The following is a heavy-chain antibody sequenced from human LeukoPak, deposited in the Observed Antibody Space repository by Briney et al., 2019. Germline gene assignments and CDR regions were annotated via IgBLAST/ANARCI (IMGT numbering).Heavy chain of an antibody. CDR3: ASKYSSSWYDRAHYYYYMDV. CDR1: GYTFTGYY. D-gene: IGHD6-13*01. CDR2: INPNRGGT. Sequence: GASVKVSCKASGYTFTGYYMHWVRQAPGQGLEWMGWINPNRGGTNYAQKFQGRVTMTRDTSISTAYMELSRLRSDDTAVYYCASKYSSSWYDRAHYYYYMDVWGKGTTVTVSS. V-gene: IGHV1-2*02. J-gene: IGHJ6*03.